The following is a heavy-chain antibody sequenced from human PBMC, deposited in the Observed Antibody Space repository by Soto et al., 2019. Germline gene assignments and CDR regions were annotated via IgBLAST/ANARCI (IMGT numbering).Heavy chain of an antibody. J-gene: IGHJ3*02. Sequence: ASVKVSCKASGYTFTSYYMHWVRQAPGQGLEWMGIINPSGGSTSYAQKFQGRVTMTRDTSTSTVYMELSSLRSEDTAVYYCARDLGRWLQITGGGAFDIWGQGTMVTVSS. CDR3: ARDLGRWLQITGGGAFDI. CDR2: INPSGGST. D-gene: IGHD3-16*01. V-gene: IGHV1-46*01. CDR1: GYTFTSYY.